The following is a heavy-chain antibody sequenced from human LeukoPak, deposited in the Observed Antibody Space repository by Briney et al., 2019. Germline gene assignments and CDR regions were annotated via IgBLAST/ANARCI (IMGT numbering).Heavy chain of an antibody. V-gene: IGHV1-8*01. D-gene: IGHD1-1*01. CDR1: GYIFRSYD. Sequence: ASVKVSCKTSGYIFRSYDINWVRQATGQGLEWMGWMNPKSGNTGYARSFRGRVTMTRDTSLSTAYLELSSLTSDDTAVYYCARATPGGLHGYSFDYWGQGTVVTVFS. CDR2: MNPKSGNT. CDR3: ARATPGGLHGYSFDY. J-gene: IGHJ4*02.